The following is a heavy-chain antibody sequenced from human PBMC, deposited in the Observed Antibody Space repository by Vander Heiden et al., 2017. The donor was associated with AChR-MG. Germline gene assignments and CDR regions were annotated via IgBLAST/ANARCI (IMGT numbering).Heavy chain of an antibody. J-gene: IGHJ4*02. CDR1: GCTLSSYA. CDR3: ASVAYCGGDCYFPQGVD. Sequence: QVQLVQSGAELKKPGSSVKVSCKASGCTLSSYAISWVRQAPGQGLEWMGGIIPIFGTANYAQKFQGRVTITADESTSTAYMELSSLRSEDTAVYYCASVAYCGGDCYFPQGVDWGQGTLVTVSS. V-gene: IGHV1-69*01. CDR2: IIPIFGTA. D-gene: IGHD2-21*02.